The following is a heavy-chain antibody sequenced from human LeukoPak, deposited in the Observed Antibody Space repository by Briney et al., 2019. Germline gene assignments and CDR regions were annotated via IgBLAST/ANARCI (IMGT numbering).Heavy chain of an antibody. CDR1: GFTFSSYA. Sequence: GGSLRLSCAASGFTFSSYAMSWVRQAPGEGLEWVSAISGSGGSTYYADSVKGRFTISRDNSKNTLYLQMNSLRAEDTAVYYCAKDSVATKPRSYFDYWGQGTLVTVSS. CDR2: ISGSGGST. J-gene: IGHJ4*02. D-gene: IGHD5-12*01. V-gene: IGHV3-23*01. CDR3: AKDSVATKPRSYFDY.